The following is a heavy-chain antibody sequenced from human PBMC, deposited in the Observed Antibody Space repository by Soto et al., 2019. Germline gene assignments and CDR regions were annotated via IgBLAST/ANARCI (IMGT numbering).Heavy chain of an antibody. D-gene: IGHD2-2*02. CDR1: SDSISRSHW. CDR3: ARAGHYQLLYED. Sequence: SETLSLTCAVSSDSISRSHWLTWVRQSPGKGLEWLGDIYYSGSVYYNPSLRSRISISMDKSNNQFSLNLSSVTAADTAVYYCARAGHYQLLYEDWGQGTLVTVAS. J-gene: IGHJ4*02. V-gene: IGHV4-4*02. CDR2: IYYSGSV.